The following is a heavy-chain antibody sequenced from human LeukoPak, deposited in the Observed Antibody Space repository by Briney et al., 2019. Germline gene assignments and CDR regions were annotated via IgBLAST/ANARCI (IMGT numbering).Heavy chain of an antibody. CDR2: INNRADET. J-gene: IGHJ4*02. V-gene: IGHV3-23*01. CDR3: ERDPSEYEWQRGWYRDF. Sequence: GGSLTLSCVASLFSFISYGMSWFRQAPGKGVEWVSTINNRADETHYADFVRGRFFISRDNSNSRLTLHMNNLRVEDTAVYYCERDPSEYEWQRGWYRDFWGQGSQVTVSS. CDR1: LFSFISYG. D-gene: IGHD6-19*01.